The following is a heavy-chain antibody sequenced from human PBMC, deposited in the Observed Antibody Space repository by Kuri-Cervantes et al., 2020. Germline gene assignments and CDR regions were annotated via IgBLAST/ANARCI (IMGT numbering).Heavy chain of an antibody. D-gene: IGHD3/OR15-3a*01. CDR3: ARDLGWTFDY. CDR2: ISGSGGST. CDR1: GFTFSSYA. J-gene: IGHJ4*02. Sequence: GGSLRLSCAASGFTFSSYAMSWVRQAPGKGLGWVSAISGSGGSTYYADSVKGRFTISRDNAKNSLYLQMNSLRAEDTAVYYCARDLGWTFDYWGQGTLVTVSS. V-gene: IGHV3-23*01.